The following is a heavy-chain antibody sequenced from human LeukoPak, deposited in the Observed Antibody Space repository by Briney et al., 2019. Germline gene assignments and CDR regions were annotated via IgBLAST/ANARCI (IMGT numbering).Heavy chain of an antibody. CDR1: GGSISSYY. CDR3: ARDLDYGDYGSAFDY. CDR2: IYTSGST. J-gene: IGHJ4*02. V-gene: IGHV4-4*07. Sequence: SETLSLTCTVSGGSISSYYWSWIRQSAGKGLEWIGRIYTSGSTNYNPSLKSRVTMSVDTSKNQFSLKLSSVTAADTAVYYCARDLDYGDYGSAFDYWGQGTLVTVSS. D-gene: IGHD4-17*01.